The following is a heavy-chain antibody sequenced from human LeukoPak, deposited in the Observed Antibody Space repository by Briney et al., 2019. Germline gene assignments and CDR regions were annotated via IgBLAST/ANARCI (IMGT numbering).Heavy chain of an antibody. Sequence: GGSLRLACTVSGFTVSSNSMSWVRQAPGKGLEWVSFIYSDNTHYSDSVKGRFTISRDNSKNTLYLQMNSLRAEDTAVYYCARGGTYLSAFDIWGQGTMVTVSS. CDR2: IYSDNT. J-gene: IGHJ3*02. D-gene: IGHD1-26*01. CDR3: ARGGTYLSAFDI. CDR1: GFTVSSNS. V-gene: IGHV3-53*01.